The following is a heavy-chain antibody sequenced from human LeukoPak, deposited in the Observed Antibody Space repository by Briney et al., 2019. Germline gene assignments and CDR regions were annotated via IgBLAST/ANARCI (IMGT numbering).Heavy chain of an antibody. V-gene: IGHV3-7*01. CDR1: GFTFSSYW. Sequence: GGFLRLSCAASGFTFSSYWMSWVRQAPGKGLEWVANIKQDGSEKYYVDSVKGRFTISRDDAKNSLYLQMNSLRAEDTAVYYCARVRIQLWRFDYWGQGTLVTVSS. CDR2: IKQDGSEK. J-gene: IGHJ4*02. CDR3: ARVRIQLWRFDY. D-gene: IGHD5-18*01.